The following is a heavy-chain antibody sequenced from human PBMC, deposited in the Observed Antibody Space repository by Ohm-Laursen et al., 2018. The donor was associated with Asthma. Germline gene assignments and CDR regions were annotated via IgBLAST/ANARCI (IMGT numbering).Heavy chain of an antibody. CDR3: ARTTVTLDY. Sequence: SLRLSCSAAGFTFSSHSMNWVRQAPGKGLEWVSYISSSSSTIYYADSVKGRFTISRDNAKNSLYLQMNSLRAEDTAVYYCARTTVTLDYWGQGTLVTVSS. J-gene: IGHJ4*02. D-gene: IGHD4-17*01. V-gene: IGHV3-48*01. CDR2: ISSSSSTI. CDR1: GFTFSSHS.